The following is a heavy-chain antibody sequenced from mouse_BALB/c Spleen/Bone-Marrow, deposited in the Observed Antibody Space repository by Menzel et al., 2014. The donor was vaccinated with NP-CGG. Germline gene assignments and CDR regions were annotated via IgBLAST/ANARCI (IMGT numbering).Heavy chain of an antibody. J-gene: IGHJ3*01. CDR2: INPNNGGT. Sequence: VQLKESGPELVKPGASVKIPCKASGYTFTDHNMDWVKQSHGKSLEWIGDINPNNGGTIYNQKFKGKATLTVDKSSSTAYMELRSLTSEDTAVYYCATGTWFAYWGQGTLVTVSA. CDR3: ATGTWFAY. D-gene: IGHD4-1*01. CDR1: GYTFTDHN. V-gene: IGHV1-18*01.